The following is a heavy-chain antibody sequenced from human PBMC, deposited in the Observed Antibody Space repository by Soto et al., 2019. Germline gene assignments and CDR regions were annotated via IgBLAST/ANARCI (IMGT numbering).Heavy chain of an antibody. V-gene: IGHV4-59*01. CDR2: NYYSGST. D-gene: IGHD6-13*01. Sequence: SETLSLTCTVSGGSISSYYWSWIRQPPEKGLEWIGYNYYSGSTNYNPSLKSRVTISVDTSKNQFSLKLSSVTAADTAVYYCARDRAGVGAAADTGLVGYYYYYMDVWGKGTTVTVSS. J-gene: IGHJ6*03. CDR1: GGSISSYY. CDR3: ARDRAGVGAAADTGLVGYYYYYMDV.